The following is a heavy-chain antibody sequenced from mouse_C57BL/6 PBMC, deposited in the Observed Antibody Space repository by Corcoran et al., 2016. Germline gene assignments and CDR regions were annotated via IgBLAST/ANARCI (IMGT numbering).Heavy chain of an antibody. J-gene: IGHJ3*01. V-gene: IGHV9-3*01. CDR1: GYTFTTYG. D-gene: IGHD1-1*01. CDR3: ASDEYDYGSSSFAY. CDR2: INTYSGVP. Sequence: QIQLVQSGPELKKPGETVKISCKASGYTFTTYGMSWVKQAPGKGLKWMGWINTYSGVPTYADDFKGRFAFSMETSASTTYLQINNLKIEDTATCCCASDEYDYGSSSFAYLGQGALVTVAA.